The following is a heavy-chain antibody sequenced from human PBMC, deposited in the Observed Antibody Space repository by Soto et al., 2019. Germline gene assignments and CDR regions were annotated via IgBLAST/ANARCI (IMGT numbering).Heavy chain of an antibody. J-gene: IGHJ3*02. CDR3: ARIMIVTGGEASDI. Sequence: PVGSLRLSCAASGFTFRIYSRNWVRQAPGKGLEWISYISSSSTISYGDSVKGRFAISRDNARNSLSLQINSLRDEDTAVYYCARIMIVTGGEASDIWGQGTMVTV. CDR2: ISSSSTI. V-gene: IGHV3-48*02. CDR1: GFTFRIYS. D-gene: IGHD3-22*01.